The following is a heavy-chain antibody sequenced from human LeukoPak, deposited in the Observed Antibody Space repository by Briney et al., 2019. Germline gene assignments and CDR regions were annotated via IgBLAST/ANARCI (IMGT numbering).Heavy chain of an antibody. D-gene: IGHD3-9*01. CDR1: GFTFDDYA. CDR3: ARGEYDILTGFFYFDY. J-gene: IGHJ4*02. CDR2: ISWKSGTI. Sequence: PGRSLRLSCAASGFTFDDYAMHWVRQPPGKGLEWVSSISWKSGTIGYADSVKGRITISRDNAKNSLYLQMNSLRAEDTALYFCARGEYDILTGFFYFDYWGQGTLVTVSS. V-gene: IGHV3-9*01.